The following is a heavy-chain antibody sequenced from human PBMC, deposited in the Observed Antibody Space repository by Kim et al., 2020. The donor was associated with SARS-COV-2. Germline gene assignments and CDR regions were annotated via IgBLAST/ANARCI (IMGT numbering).Heavy chain of an antibody. CDR3: VRGAVGYFDY. CDR1: GFMFSSYT. J-gene: IGHJ4*02. CDR2: INFNGGST. V-gene: IGHV3-64D*09. D-gene: IGHD3-16*01. Sequence: GGSLRLSCSASGFMFSSYTMRWVRQAPGKGLEYLSAINFNGGSTNYADSIQVRFTISRDNSKNMLYLQLRSLTPEDTAVYYCVRGAVGYFDYWGQGTLVTVSS.